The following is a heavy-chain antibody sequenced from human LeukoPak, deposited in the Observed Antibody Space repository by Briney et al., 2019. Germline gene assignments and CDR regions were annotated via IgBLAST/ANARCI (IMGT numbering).Heavy chain of an antibody. D-gene: IGHD6-19*01. CDR3: AKDVGSRWLVLHHDAFDI. J-gene: IGHJ3*02. CDR1: GFTFSSYG. CDR2: ISYDGSNK. Sequence: GGSLRLSCAASGFTFSSYGMHWVRQAPGKGLEWVAVISYDGSNKYYADSVKGRFTISRDNSKNTLYLQMNSLRAEDTAVYYCAKDVGSRWLVLHHDAFDIWGQGTMVTVSS. V-gene: IGHV3-30*18.